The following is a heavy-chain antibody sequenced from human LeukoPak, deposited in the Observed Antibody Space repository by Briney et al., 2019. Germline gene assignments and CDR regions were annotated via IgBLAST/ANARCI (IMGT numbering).Heavy chain of an antibody. Sequence: PSQTLSLTCTVSGGSISSGGYYWSWIRQHPGKGLEWIGYIYYSGSTYYNPSLKSRVTISVDTSKNQFSLKLSSVTAADTAVYYCARNRYDSSGYYYQLLDYRGQGTLVTVSS. J-gene: IGHJ4*02. CDR1: GGSISSGGYY. V-gene: IGHV4-31*03. CDR2: IYYSGST. D-gene: IGHD3-22*01. CDR3: ARNRYDSSGYYYQLLDY.